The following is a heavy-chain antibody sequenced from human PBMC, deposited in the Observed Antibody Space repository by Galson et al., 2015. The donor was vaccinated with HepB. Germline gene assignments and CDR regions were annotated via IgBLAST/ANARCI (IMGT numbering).Heavy chain of an antibody. CDR1: GFTFSSYS. CDR2: ISAYNGNT. Sequence: SCAASGFTFSSYSMNWVRQAPGQGLEWMGWISAYNGNTNYAQKLQGRVTMTTDTSTSTAYMELRSLRSDDTAVYYCARGLGAARQYYYYGMDVWGQGTTVTVSS. D-gene: IGHD6-6*01. V-gene: IGHV1-18*01. J-gene: IGHJ6*02. CDR3: ARGLGAARQYYYYGMDV.